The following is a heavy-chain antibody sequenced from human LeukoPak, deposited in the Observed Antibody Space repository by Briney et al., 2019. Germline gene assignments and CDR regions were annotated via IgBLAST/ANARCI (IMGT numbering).Heavy chain of an antibody. D-gene: IGHD2-2*01. J-gene: IGHJ6*03. Sequence: PSETLSLTCAVSGGSFSGYYWSWIRQPPGKGLEWIGEINHSGNTKYNPSLKSRVTISVDTSKNQFSLKLSSVTAADTAVYYCAFLVVPAPIDYMDVWGKGTTVTVSS. CDR3: AFLVVPAPIDYMDV. CDR1: GGSFSGYY. CDR2: INHSGNT. V-gene: IGHV4-34*01.